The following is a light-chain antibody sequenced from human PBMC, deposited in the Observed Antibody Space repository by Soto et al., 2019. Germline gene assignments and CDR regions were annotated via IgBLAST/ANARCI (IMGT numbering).Light chain of an antibody. Sequence: EIVLTQSPATLSVSPGERATLSCRASQSVSTNIAWYQQKPGQAPRLLIYGASTRATGIPARFSGSGSGTEFTLTISSLQSEDFAVYYCQQYYDWPITFGQGTRLDIK. CDR3: QQYYDWPIT. CDR1: QSVSTN. J-gene: IGKJ5*01. CDR2: GAS. V-gene: IGKV3-15*01.